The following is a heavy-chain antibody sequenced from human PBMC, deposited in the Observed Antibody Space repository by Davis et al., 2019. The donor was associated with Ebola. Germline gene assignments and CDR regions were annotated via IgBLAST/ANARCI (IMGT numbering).Heavy chain of an antibody. Sequence: GESLKISCAASGVTVSNNYISWVRQAPGKGLEWVSVMYSGDSTYYADSVKGRFTISRDNSKNTLYLQMNSLRAEDTAVYYCAKDLFAVGATYWGQGTLVTVSS. CDR1: GVTVSNNY. CDR3: AKDLFAVGATY. V-gene: IGHV3-53*01. D-gene: IGHD1-26*01. J-gene: IGHJ4*02. CDR2: MYSGDST.